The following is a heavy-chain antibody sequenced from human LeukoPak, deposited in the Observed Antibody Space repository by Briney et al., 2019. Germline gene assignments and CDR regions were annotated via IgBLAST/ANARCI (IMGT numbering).Heavy chain of an antibody. CDR3: AKRMGPSIAAADLDY. Sequence: HPGGSLRLSCAASGFTFSTYGMHWVRQAPGKGLEWVAVISYDGSNKYYEDSVKGRFTISRDNSKNTLYLQMNSLRAEDTAVYYCAKRMGPSIAAADLDYWGQGTLVTVSS. D-gene: IGHD6-13*01. J-gene: IGHJ4*02. V-gene: IGHV3-30*18. CDR1: GFTFSTYG. CDR2: ISYDGSNK.